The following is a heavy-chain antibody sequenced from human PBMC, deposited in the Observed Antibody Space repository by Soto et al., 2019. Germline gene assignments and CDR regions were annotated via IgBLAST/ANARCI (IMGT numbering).Heavy chain of an antibody. J-gene: IGHJ6*03. V-gene: IGHV4-39*01. CDR3: SRRRLLYYYMYV. D-gene: IGHD2-21*02. CDR1: GGSISSSSYY. Sequence: SETLSLTCTVSGGSISSSSYYWGWIRQPPGKGLEWIGSIYYSGSTYYNPSLKSRVTISVDMSKNQFSLKLSSVTAADTAVYYCSRRRLLYYYMYVWGKGTTVTVSS. CDR2: IYYSGST.